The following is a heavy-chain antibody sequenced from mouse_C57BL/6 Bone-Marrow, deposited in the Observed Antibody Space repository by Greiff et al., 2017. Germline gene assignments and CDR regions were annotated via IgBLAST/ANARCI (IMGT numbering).Heavy chain of an antibody. Sequence: QVHVKQPGAELVKPGASVKMSCKASGYTFTSYWITWVKQRPGQGLKWIGDIYPTSGRTNYNEKFKSKAILTVDTSSNTAYMQLSSLTSEDSAVFYCARSGPLGRSFDYWGQGTTLTVSS. J-gene: IGHJ2*01. CDR2: IYPTSGRT. V-gene: IGHV1-55*01. CDR3: ARSGPLGRSFDY. CDR1: GYTFTSYW. D-gene: IGHD4-1*01.